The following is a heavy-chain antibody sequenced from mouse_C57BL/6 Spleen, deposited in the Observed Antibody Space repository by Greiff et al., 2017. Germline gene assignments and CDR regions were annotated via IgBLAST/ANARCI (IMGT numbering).Heavy chain of an antibody. CDR2: IDPSDSET. CDR3: ARSTVVAHYFDY. V-gene: IGHV1-52*01. J-gene: IGHJ2*01. D-gene: IGHD1-1*01. Sequence: QVQLQQSGAELVRPGSSVKLSCKASGYTFTSYWMHWVKQRPIQGLEWIGNIDPSDSETHYNQKFKDKATLTVDKSSSTAYMQLSSLTSEDSAVYYCARSTVVAHYFDYWGQGTTLTVSS. CDR1: GYTFTSYW.